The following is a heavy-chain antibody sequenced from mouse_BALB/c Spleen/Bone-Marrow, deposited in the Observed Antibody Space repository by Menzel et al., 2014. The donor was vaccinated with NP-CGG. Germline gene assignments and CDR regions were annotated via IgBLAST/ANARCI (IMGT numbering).Heavy chain of an antibody. CDR3: ARPTPRYYAMDY. CDR1: GFSLTNYG. V-gene: IGHV2-9*02. Sequence: QVQLQQSGPGLVAPSQSLSITCTVSGFSLTNYGVYWVRPPPGKGLEWLGVIWAGGSTNYNSALMSRLSISKDNSKSQVFLKMNSLQTDDTAMYYCARPTPRYYAMDYWGQGTSVTVSS. J-gene: IGHJ4*01. CDR2: IWAGGST. D-gene: IGHD6-1*01.